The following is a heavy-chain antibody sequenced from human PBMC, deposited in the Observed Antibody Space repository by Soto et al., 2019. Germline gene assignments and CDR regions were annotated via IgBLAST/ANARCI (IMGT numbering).Heavy chain of an antibody. J-gene: IGHJ6*02. Sequence: GGSLRLSCAASGFTFSSYAMSWVRQAPGKGLEWVSAISGSGGSTYYADSVKGRFTISRDNSKNTLYLQMNSLRAEDTAVYYCAKGDYSYGPIDRYSGYYGMDVWGQGTTVTVSS. CDR3: AKGDYSYGPIDRYSGYYGMDV. V-gene: IGHV3-23*01. CDR2: ISGSGGST. CDR1: GFTFSSYA. D-gene: IGHD5-18*01.